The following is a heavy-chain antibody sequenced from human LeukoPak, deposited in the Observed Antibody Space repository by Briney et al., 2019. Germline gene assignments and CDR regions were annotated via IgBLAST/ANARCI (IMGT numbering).Heavy chain of an antibody. J-gene: IGHJ4*02. CDR3: VRGIGSSDSDY. V-gene: IGHV3-74*01. D-gene: IGHD6-6*01. CDR2: INSDGGTT. CDR1: GFTFGDYA. Sequence: GGSLRLSCTASGFTFGDYAMSWFRQAPGKGPVWVSRINSDGGTTSYVDSVKGRFAISRDNAKNTVYLQMNSLRAEDTAVYYCVRGIGSSDSDYWGQGTLVTVFS.